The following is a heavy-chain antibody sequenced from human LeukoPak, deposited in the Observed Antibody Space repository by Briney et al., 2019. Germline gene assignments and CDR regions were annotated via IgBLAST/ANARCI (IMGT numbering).Heavy chain of an antibody. Sequence: GGSLRLSCAASGFTFSSYAMHWVRQAPGKGQEWVAVISYDGSNKYYADSVKGRFTISRDNSKNTLYLQMNSQRAEDTAVYYCARDSGGSGSYYGYWGQGTLVTVSS. CDR3: ARDSGGSGSYYGY. J-gene: IGHJ4*02. CDR1: GFTFSSYA. D-gene: IGHD3-10*01. CDR2: ISYDGSNK. V-gene: IGHV3-30-3*01.